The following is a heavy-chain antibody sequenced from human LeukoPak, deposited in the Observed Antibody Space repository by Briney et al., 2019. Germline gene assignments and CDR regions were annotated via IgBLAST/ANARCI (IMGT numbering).Heavy chain of an antibody. CDR3: ARHGSAVTGTGFYDS. D-gene: IGHD6-19*01. Sequence: EPSETLSLTCTVSGGSISSYYWSWIRQPPGKGLEWIGYIYYSGSTNYSPSLKSRVTISVDTSKNQFSLNLNSVTAADTAVYYCARHGSAVTGTGFYDSWGQGTLVTVSS. CDR2: IYYSGST. J-gene: IGHJ4*02. CDR1: GGSISSYY. V-gene: IGHV4-59*08.